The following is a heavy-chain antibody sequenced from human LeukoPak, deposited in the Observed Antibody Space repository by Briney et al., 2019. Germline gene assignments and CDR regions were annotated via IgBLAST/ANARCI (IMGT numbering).Heavy chain of an antibody. CDR2: IYYTGNT. V-gene: IGHV4-59*12. J-gene: IGHJ4*02. CDR3: ARGKIEDY. CDR1: GDSITGYY. Sequence: SETLSLTCTVSGDSITGYYWGWIRQPPGKGLEWIGNIYYTGNTNYNPSLKSRVTISVDTSKNQFSLKLSSVTAADTAVYYCARGKIEDYWGQGTLVTVSS.